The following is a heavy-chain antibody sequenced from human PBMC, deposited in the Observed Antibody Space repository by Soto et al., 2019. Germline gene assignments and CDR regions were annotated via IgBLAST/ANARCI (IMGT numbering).Heavy chain of an antibody. V-gene: IGHV3-23*01. D-gene: IGHD2-8*01. J-gene: IGHJ5*02. CDR2: ITATAT. CDR1: GFNFRQYA. Sequence: EVQLLESGGGFVQPGGSLRLSCAASGFNFRQYAMVWVRQAPGKGLEWVSAITATATHYADSVKGRFTISKDSSKTILYRVISNLRDEDTAVYYCAKGMVPDQWGQGTLITVSS. CDR3: AKGMVPDQ.